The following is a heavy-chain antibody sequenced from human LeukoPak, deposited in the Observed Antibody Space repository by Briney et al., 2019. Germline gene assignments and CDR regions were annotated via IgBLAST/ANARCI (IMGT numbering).Heavy chain of an antibody. CDR3: ARQGVGATARGGIDAFDI. Sequence: SETLSLTCTVSGGSISSSSYYWGWIRQPPGKGLEWIGSIYYSGSTYYNPSLKSRVTISVDTSKNQFSLKLSSVTAADTAVYYCARQGVGATARGGIDAFDIWGQGTMVTVSS. CDR2: IYYSGST. D-gene: IGHD1-26*01. V-gene: IGHV4-39*01. J-gene: IGHJ3*02. CDR1: GGSISSSSYY.